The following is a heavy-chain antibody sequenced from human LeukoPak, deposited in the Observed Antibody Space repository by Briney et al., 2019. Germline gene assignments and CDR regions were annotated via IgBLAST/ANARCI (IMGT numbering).Heavy chain of an antibody. CDR3: AKDAQRGFDYSNSLEY. J-gene: IGHJ4*02. CDR2: IWNDGTNR. CDR1: GFTFSHYG. D-gene: IGHD4-11*01. V-gene: IGHV3-33*06. Sequence: PGGSLRLSCAASGFTFSHYGMHWVRQAPGKGLEWVAVIWNDGTNRYYGDSVKGRFTISRDDSKNTVYLQMNGLRAGDTAVYYRAKDAQRGFDYSNSLEYWGQGTLVTVSS.